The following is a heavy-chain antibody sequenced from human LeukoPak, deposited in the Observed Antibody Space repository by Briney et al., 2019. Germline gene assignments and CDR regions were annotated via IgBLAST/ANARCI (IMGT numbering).Heavy chain of an antibody. J-gene: IGHJ4*02. CDR2: IYYSGST. V-gene: IGHV4-39*01. CDR1: GGSISSSSYY. D-gene: IGHD3-10*01. CDR3: ASFYGSGSYYTTGFDY. Sequence: PSETLSLTCTVSGGSISSSSYYWGWIRQPPGQGLEWIGSIYYSGSTYYNPSLKSRVTISVDTSKNQFSLKLSSVTAADTAVYYCASFYGSGSYYTTGFDYWGQGTLVTVSS.